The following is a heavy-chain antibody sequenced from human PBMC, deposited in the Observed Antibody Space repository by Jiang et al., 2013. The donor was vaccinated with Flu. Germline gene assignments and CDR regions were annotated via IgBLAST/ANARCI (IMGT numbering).Heavy chain of an antibody. V-gene: IGHV5-51*01. CDR1: GNSFMNYW. Sequence: EVKKPGESLKISCEGSGNSFMNYWIGWVRQTPGEGLEWMGIMHPGYSDTRYSPSFQGQVTLSADKSINTAYLQWSRLQASDTAMYYCASGPQSNWFDPWGQGTLVTVSS. CDR3: ASGPQSNWFDP. D-gene: IGHD4-11*01. CDR2: MHPGYSDT. J-gene: IGHJ5*02.